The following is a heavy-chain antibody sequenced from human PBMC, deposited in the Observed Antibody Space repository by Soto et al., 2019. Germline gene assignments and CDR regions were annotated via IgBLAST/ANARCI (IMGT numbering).Heavy chain of an antibody. CDR1: GGSISSGGYY. D-gene: IGHD3-3*01. J-gene: IGHJ6*02. Sequence: SETLSLTCTVSGGSISSGGYYWSWIRQHPGKGLEWIGYIYYSGSTYYNPSLKSRVTISVDTSKNQFSLKLSSVTAADTAVYYCARVRFWGHDYDFWSGYYSPSYYYYGMDVWGQGTTVTVSS. CDR2: IYYSGST. V-gene: IGHV4-31*03. CDR3: ARVRFWGHDYDFWSGYYSPSYYYYGMDV.